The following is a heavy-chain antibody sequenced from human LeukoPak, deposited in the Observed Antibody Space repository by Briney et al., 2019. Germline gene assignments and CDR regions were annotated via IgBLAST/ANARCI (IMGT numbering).Heavy chain of an antibody. CDR2: INPSGGST. CDR3: ARDAYYDSSGYYFDY. D-gene: IGHD3-22*01. V-gene: IGHV1-46*01. Sequence: ASVKVSCKASGYTFTSYYMHWVRQAPGQGLEWMRIINPSGGSTSYAQKFQGRVTMTRDTSTSTVYMELSSLRSEDTAVYYCARDAYYDSSGYYFDYWGQGTLVTVSS. J-gene: IGHJ4*02. CDR1: GYTFTSYY.